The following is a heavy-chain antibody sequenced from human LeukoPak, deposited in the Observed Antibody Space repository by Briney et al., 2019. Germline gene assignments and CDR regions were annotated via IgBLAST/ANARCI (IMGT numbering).Heavy chain of an antibody. V-gene: IGHV4-34*01. CDR3: ARGRVYRLLFRFDA. D-gene: IGHD2-21*01. CDR2: INHSGST. Sequence: PSETLSLTCGVYGGSFSGYYWSWIRQPPGKGREWIGEINHSGSTNYNPSLKSRVTISVDTSKNQFSLKLTSVTAADTAVYYCARGRVYRLLFRFDAWGQGTLVTVSS. J-gene: IGHJ5*02. CDR1: GGSFSGYY.